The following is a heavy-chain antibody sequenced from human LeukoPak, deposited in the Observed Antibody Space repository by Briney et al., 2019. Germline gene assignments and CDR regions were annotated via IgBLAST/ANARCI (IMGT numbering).Heavy chain of an antibody. Sequence: PSETLSLTCTVSGGSISSGGYYWSWIRQHPGKGLEWIGYVYYSGSTYYNPSLKSRVAISVDTSKNQVSLKLSSVTAADTAVYYCARGHMGLDYWGQGTLVTVSS. CDR3: ARGHMGLDY. D-gene: IGHD1-26*01. CDR1: GGSISSGGYY. CDR2: VYYSGST. V-gene: IGHV4-31*03. J-gene: IGHJ4*02.